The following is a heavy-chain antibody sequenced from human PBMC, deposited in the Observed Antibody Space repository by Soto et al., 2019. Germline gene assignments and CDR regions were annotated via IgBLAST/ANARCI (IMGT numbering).Heavy chain of an antibody. D-gene: IGHD2-2*03. CDR1: GGTFSSYA. CDR2: IIPIFGTA. V-gene: IGHV1-69*13. Sequence: VKVSCKASGGTFSSYAISWVRQAPGQGLEWMGGIIPIFGTANYAQKFQGRVTITADESTSTAYMELSSLRSEDTAVYYCARKVDIVVVPAALDYYYYGMDVWGQGTTVTVSS. CDR3: ARKVDIVVVPAALDYYYYGMDV. J-gene: IGHJ6*02.